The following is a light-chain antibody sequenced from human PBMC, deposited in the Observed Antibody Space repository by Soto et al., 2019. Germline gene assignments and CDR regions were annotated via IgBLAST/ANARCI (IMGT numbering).Light chain of an antibody. CDR1: QSISSW. CDR3: QQYNSYRWT. J-gene: IGKJ1*01. CDR2: DAA. V-gene: IGKV1-5*01. Sequence: ITESAATLYLSPGERATHSCRASQSISSWLVWYQQKPGKAPKLLIYDAASLESGVPSRFSGSGSGTEFTLTISSLQPDDFATYYCQQYNSYRWTFGQLTIVDIK.